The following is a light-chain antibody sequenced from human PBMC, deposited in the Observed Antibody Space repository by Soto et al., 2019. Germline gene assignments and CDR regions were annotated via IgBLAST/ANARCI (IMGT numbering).Light chain of an antibody. CDR1: QSISSW. V-gene: IGKV1-39*01. CDR2: AAS. Sequence: DIPMTQSPSTLSASVGDRVTITCRASQSISSWLAWYQQKPGKAPKLLIYAASSLQSEVPSRFSGSGSGTDFTLTISSLQPEDFATYYCQQSYSTPRITFGQGTRLEIK. J-gene: IGKJ5*01. CDR3: QQSYSTPRIT.